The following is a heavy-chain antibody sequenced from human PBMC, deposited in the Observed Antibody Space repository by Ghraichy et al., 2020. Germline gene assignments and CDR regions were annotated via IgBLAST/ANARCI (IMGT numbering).Heavy chain of an antibody. CDR2: INQDGSQT. CDR3: ATTPYGGADF. Sequence: GGSLRLSCAGSGFTFSHYWMSWVRQAPGKALEWVANINQDGSQTYFVDSVKGRFTVSKDNAMNSLSLQMNSLRPDDTAVYYCATTPYGGADFWGQGTLVTVSS. D-gene: IGHD4-23*01. J-gene: IGHJ4*02. CDR1: GFTFSHYW. V-gene: IGHV3-7*02.